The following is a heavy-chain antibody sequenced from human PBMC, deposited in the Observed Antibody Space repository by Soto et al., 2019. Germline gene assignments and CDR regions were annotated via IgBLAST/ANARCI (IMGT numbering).Heavy chain of an antibody. J-gene: IGHJ4*02. CDR2: ISTSGSTV. Sequence: GSQSLSCAASRFTFSTYEMNWVRQAPWKALEWVSYISTSGSTVYYADSVKGRFTISRDNTRNSLYLQMNSLRDEDTALYYCVRYCSTTLCNGVATRTFDYWGQGTLVTVSS. CDR1: RFTFSTYE. D-gene: IGHD2-2*01. V-gene: IGHV3-48*03. CDR3: VRYCSTTLCNGVATRTFDY.